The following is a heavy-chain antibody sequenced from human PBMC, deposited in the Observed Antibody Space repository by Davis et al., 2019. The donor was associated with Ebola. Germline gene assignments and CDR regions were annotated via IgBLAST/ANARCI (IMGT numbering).Heavy chain of an antibody. Sequence: GESLKISCKGSGYSFTSYWIGWVRQMPGKGLEWMGIIYPGDSDTRYSPFFQGQVTISADKSISTAYLQWSSLKASDTAMYYCARHVTLSGAATDYWGQGTLVTVSS. CDR3: ARHVTLSGAATDY. CDR2: IYPGDSDT. CDR1: GYSFTSYW. J-gene: IGHJ4*02. V-gene: IGHV5-51*01. D-gene: IGHD6-25*01.